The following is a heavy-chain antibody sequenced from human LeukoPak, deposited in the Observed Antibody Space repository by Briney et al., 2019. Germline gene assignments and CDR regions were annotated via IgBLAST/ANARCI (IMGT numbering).Heavy chain of an antibody. D-gene: IGHD2-2*01. CDR1: GGTFTSYA. V-gene: IGHV1-69*05. J-gene: IGHJ3*02. Sequence: SVKVSCKASGGTFTSYAISWVRQAPGQGLEWMGGIIPIFGTANYAQKFQGRVTITTDESPSAAYMELSSLRSEDTAVYYCARARSPLLDSSTPYDAFDIWGQGTMVTVSS. CDR2: IIPIFGTA. CDR3: ARARSPLLDSSTPYDAFDI.